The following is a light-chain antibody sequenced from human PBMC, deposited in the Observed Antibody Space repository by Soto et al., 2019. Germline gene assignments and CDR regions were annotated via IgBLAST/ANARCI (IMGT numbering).Light chain of an antibody. CDR1: QYINTR. J-gene: IGKJ1*01. CDR2: QTS. V-gene: IGKV3-11*01. Sequence: EIVLTQSPSTLSSFPGDRVTLSCRASQYINTRLAWYQHRPGQAPRLLIYQTSIRAAGIPARFSASGSGTDFTLTISNVQLEAFALENCHHRQCYSHSFGQGTKVDIK. CDR3: HHRQCYSHS.